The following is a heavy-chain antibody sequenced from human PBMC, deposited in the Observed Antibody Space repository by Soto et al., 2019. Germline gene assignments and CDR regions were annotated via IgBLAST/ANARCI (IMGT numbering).Heavy chain of an antibody. V-gene: IGHV1-69*13. CDR3: ARVNGYSYGWHYYGMDV. D-gene: IGHD5-18*01. CDR1: GGTFSSYA. CDR2: IIPIFGTA. J-gene: IGHJ6*02. Sequence: GASVKVSCKASGGTFSSYAISWVRQAPGQGLEWMGGIIPIFGTANYAQKFQGRVTITADESTSTAYMELSSLRSEDTAVYYCARVNGYSYGWHYYGMDVWGQGTTVTVSS.